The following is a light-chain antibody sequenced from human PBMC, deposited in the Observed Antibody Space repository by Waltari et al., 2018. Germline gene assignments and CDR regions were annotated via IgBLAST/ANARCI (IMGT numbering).Light chain of an antibody. CDR3: QQRSNWPPLT. V-gene: IGKV3-11*01. CDR2: DAS. J-gene: IGKJ4*01. Sequence: EIVLTQSPATLSLSPGERATLSCRASHSFTSYLAWSQQTPGQAPRLLIYDASNGATGIPARFSGSGSGTDFTLTISSLEPEDFAVYYCQQRSNWPPLTFGGGTKVEIK. CDR1: HSFTSY.